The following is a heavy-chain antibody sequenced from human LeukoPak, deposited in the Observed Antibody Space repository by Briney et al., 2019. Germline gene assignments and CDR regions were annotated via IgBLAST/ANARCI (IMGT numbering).Heavy chain of an antibody. CDR2: ISWNSGSI. Sequence: GGSLRLSCAASGFTFDDYAMHWVRQAPGKGLEWVSGISWNSGSIGYADSVKGRFTISRDNAKNSLYLQMNSLRAEDTALYYCAKDRGSYYGSGSGYFDYWGQGTLVTVSS. J-gene: IGHJ4*02. CDR1: GFTFDDYA. CDR3: AKDRGSYYGSGSGYFDY. D-gene: IGHD3-10*01. V-gene: IGHV3-9*01.